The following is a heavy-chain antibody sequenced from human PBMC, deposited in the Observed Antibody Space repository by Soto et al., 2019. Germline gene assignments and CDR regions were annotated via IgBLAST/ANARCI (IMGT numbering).Heavy chain of an antibody. CDR2: ISSSTGYI. Sequence: HGGSPRLCCAACGFTVCGYSMNGVRQDPGKGLEWVSSISSSTGYIYYGDSVKGRFTISRDNAMNSLYLQMNSLRAEDTAVYYCARSSLYYFYYMDVWGKGTTVTVSS. CDR3: ARSSLYYFYYMDV. V-gene: IGHV3-21*01. D-gene: IGHD6-13*01. CDR1: GFTVCGYS. J-gene: IGHJ6*03.